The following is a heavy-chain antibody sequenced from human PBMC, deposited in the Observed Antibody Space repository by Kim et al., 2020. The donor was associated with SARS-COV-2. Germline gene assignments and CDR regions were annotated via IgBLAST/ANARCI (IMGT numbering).Heavy chain of an antibody. J-gene: IGHJ4*02. CDR3: ARGTSGFWSGYDYYFDY. D-gene: IGHD3-3*01. Sequence: ASVKVSCKASGYTFTSYGISWVRQAPGQGLEWMGWISAYNGNTNYAQKLQGRVTMTTDTSTSTAYMELRSLRSDDTAVYYCARGTSGFWSGYDYYFDYWGQGTLVTVSS. CDR2: ISAYNGNT. V-gene: IGHV1-18*01. CDR1: GYTFTSYG.